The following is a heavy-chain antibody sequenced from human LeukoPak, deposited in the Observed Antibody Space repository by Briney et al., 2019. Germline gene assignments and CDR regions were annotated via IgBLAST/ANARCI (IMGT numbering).Heavy chain of an antibody. CDR1: GYTFTGYY. Sequence: ASVKVSCKASGYTFTGYYMHWVRQAPGQGLEWMGWINPNSGGTNYAQRFQGRVTMTRNTSISTAYMVLNSLRSEDTALYYCARAASWSPIGDSYYYMDVWGKGTTVTISS. CDR2: INPNSGGT. CDR3: ARAASWSPIGDSYYYMDV. D-gene: IGHD6-13*01. V-gene: IGHV1-2*02. J-gene: IGHJ6*03.